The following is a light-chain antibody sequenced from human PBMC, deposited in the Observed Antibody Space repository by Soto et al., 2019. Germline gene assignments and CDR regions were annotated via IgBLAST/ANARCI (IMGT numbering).Light chain of an antibody. Sequence: AIQMTQSPSSLSASVGDRVTITCRASQAIRNDLGWYQQKPGKAPKLLLYAASSLQSGVPSRFSGSGSGTDFPLTISSLQPEDVATYYCLQDYTYPGTFGQGTKVEIK. CDR3: LQDYTYPGT. J-gene: IGKJ1*01. CDR2: AAS. CDR1: QAIRND. V-gene: IGKV1-6*01.